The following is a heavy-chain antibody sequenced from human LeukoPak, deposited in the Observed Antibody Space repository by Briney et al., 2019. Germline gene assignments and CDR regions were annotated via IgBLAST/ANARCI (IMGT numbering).Heavy chain of an antibody. Sequence: PGGSLRLSCAASGFTFSSYAMNWVRQAPGKGLEWVSTISGSGGGTYYADSVKGRFTISRDNSKNTLYLQMNSLRAEDTAVYYCAKAMITTVVFGYFRHWGQGTLVTVSS. CDR2: ISGSGGGT. V-gene: IGHV3-23*01. D-gene: IGHD4-23*01. CDR3: AKAMITTVVFGYFRH. J-gene: IGHJ1*01. CDR1: GFTFSSYA.